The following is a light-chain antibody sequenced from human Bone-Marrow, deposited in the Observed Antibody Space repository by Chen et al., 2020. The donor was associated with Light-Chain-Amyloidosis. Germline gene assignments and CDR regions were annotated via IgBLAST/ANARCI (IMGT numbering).Light chain of an antibody. CDR1: IGSIATNY. V-gene: IGLV6-57*01. CDR3: QSYQGSSQGV. CDR2: EDD. J-gene: IGLJ3*02. Sequence: NFMLTQPHSVSESPGKTVIISCTRSIGSIATNYGQWYQQRPGSSPTTVIYEDDQRPSGVPDRFSGFIDRSSNSAALTTSGLKTEDEADYDCQSYQGSSQGVFGGGTKLTVL.